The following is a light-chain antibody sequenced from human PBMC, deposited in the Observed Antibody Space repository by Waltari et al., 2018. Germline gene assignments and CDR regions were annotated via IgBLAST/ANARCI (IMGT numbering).Light chain of an antibody. CDR1: QSVGRS. Sequence: EIVLTQSPGTLSLSPGERATLSCWASQSVGRSLAWYQQKRGQAPRLLIYGASTRATGVPDRISGSGSGTDFSLTISRLVPEDFAVYYCQHYVRLPVTFGQGTKVEI. CDR2: GAS. CDR3: QHYVRLPVT. V-gene: IGKV3-20*01. J-gene: IGKJ1*01.